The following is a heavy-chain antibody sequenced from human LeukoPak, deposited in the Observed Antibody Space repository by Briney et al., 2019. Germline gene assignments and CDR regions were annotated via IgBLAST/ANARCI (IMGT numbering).Heavy chain of an antibody. J-gene: IGHJ3*02. V-gene: IGHV3-23*01. Sequence: GGSLRLSCAASGFTFSSYSMNWVRQAPGKGLEWVSAISGSGGSTYYADSVKGRFTISRDNSKNTLYLQMNSLRAEDTAVYYCAKETFEYSSSPGAFDIWGQGTMVTVSS. CDR2: ISGSGGST. CDR3: AKETFEYSSSPGAFDI. D-gene: IGHD6-6*01. CDR1: GFTFSSYS.